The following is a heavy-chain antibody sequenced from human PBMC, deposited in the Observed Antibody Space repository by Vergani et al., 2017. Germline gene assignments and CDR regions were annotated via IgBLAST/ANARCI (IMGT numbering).Heavy chain of an antibody. CDR1: GFTFSSYS. J-gene: IGHJ3*02. D-gene: IGHD3-3*01. V-gene: IGHV3-21*01. CDR2: ISSSSSYT. CDR3: ASGRYYDFWSGYYTDDAFDI. Sequence: EVQLVESGGGLVKPGGSLRLSCAASGFTFSSYSMTWVRQAPGKGLEWVSSISSSSSYTYYADSVKGRFTISRDNAKNSLYLQMNSLRAEDTAVYYCASGRYYDFWSGYYTDDAFDIWGQGTMVTVSS.